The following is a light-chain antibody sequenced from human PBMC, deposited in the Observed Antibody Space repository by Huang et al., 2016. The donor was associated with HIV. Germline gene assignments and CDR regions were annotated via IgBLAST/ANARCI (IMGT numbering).Light chain of an antibody. Sequence: DIEMTQSPSSLSASVGDRVTVTCRASQGISNYLARFQQKPGKAPKSLIQSAASLQMWVPSRFSGSGSGTDFTLTISGLQPDDSATYYCHQYYSFPYTFGQGTKLEIK. CDR3: HQYYSFPYT. CDR2: SAA. V-gene: IGKV1-16*01. J-gene: IGKJ2*01. CDR1: QGISNY.